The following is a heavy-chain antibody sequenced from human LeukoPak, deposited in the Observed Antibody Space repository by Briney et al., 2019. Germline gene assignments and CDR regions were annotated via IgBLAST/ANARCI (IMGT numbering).Heavy chain of an antibody. CDR2: ISPSGGGT. D-gene: IGHD3-3*01. CDR1: GYTFTSYY. Sequence: ASVKVSCKASGYTFTSYYMHWVRQAPGQGLEWMGIISPSGGGTIYAQKFQGRFTMTRDMSTTTVYMELNSLISDDTAVYYCAREVDDTIFDGGVWFDPWGQGTLVTVSS. J-gene: IGHJ5*02. V-gene: IGHV1-46*01. CDR3: AREVDDTIFDGGVWFDP.